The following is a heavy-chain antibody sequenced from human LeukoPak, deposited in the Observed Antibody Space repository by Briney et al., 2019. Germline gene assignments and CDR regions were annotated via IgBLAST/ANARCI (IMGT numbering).Heavy chain of an antibody. CDR1: GFTFNSYG. V-gene: IGHV3-33*06. J-gene: IGHJ4*02. CDR3: AKEARFWSGIWHFDY. CDR2: IWCDGTNE. D-gene: IGHD3-3*01. Sequence: GRSLRLSCAASGFTFNSYGMHWVRQAPGKGLEWVAVIWCDGTNEDYADSVKGRFTISRDNSKNTLYLQMTSLRAGDTAVYYCAKEARFWSGIWHFDYWGRGTLVTVSS.